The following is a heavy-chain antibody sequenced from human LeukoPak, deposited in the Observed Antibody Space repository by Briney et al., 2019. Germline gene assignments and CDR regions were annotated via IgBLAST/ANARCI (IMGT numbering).Heavy chain of an antibody. V-gene: IGHV3-74*01. CDR1: GFTFSRMW. CDR2: IDYGGRVI. CDR3: VRDFELLSTPGDAFDF. D-gene: IGHD2-15*01. Sequence: GGSLRLSCAASGFTFSRMWMLWVREARGKGLMWVSRIDYGGRVISYADSVKSRFTTSRDTTKNTLYLQMNSLRVEDTAVYYCVRDFELLSTPGDAFDFWGQGTLVTVSS. J-gene: IGHJ4*02.